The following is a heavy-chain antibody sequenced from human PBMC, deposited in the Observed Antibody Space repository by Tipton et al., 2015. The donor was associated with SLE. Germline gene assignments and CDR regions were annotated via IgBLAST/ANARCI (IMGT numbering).Heavy chain of an antibody. V-gene: IGHV3-23*01. CDR2: ISGSGGST. Sequence: SLRLSCAASGFTFDDYSMHWVRQAPGKGLEWVSGISGSGGSTYYADSVKGRFTISRDNSKNSLYLQMNSLRAEDTAVYYCARGGIVAGNAFDIWGQGTMVTVSS. CDR3: ARGGIVAGNAFDI. J-gene: IGHJ3*02. D-gene: IGHD6-19*01. CDR1: GFTFDDYS.